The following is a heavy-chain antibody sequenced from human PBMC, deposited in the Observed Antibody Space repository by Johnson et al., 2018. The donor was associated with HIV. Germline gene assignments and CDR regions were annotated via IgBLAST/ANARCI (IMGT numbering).Heavy chain of an antibody. J-gene: IGHJ3*02. D-gene: IGHD2-15*01. Sequence: MQLVESGGGVVQPGGSLRLSCAASGFNFNGFGMHWVRQAPGKGLEWVAFLRYDGSNKYYADSVKGRFTISRDNSKNTVYLQTNSLRAEDTAVYYCARSRDCSGGSCPDGFDIWGQGTMITVS. V-gene: IGHV3-30*02. CDR3: ARSRDCSGGSCPDGFDI. CDR1: GFNFNGFG. CDR2: LRYDGSNK.